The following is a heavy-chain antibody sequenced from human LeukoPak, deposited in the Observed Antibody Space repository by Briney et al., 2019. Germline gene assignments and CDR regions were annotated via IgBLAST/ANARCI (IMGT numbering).Heavy chain of an antibody. Sequence: SETLSLTCSVSGGSITRSDCYWGWIRQPPGKGLEWIGTIYYSGNTYYNPSLKSRVSISVDTSKNQFSLKLTSVTAADTALYYCARHVTFLANLDLWGQGTQVSVSS. D-gene: IGHD2-21*02. J-gene: IGHJ5*02. CDR1: GGSITRSDCY. CDR2: IYYSGNT. V-gene: IGHV4-39*01. CDR3: ARHVTFLANLDL.